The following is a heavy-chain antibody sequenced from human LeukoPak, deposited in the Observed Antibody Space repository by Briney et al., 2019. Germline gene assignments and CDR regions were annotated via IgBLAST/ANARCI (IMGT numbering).Heavy chain of an antibody. CDR1: GFTFSSYG. J-gene: IGHJ4*02. CDR3: AKVSSYGDYSLGY. D-gene: IGHD4-17*01. V-gene: IGHV3-30*18. CDR2: ISYDGSNK. Sequence: GGSLRLSCAASGFTFSSYGMHWVRQAPGKGLECVAVISYDGSNKYYADSVKGRFTISRDNSKNTLYLQMNSLRAEDTAVYYCAKVSSYGDYSLGYWGQGTLVTVSS.